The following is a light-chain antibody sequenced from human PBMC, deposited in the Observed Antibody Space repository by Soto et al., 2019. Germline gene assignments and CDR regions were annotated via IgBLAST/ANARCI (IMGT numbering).Light chain of an antibody. Sequence: EIVLTQSPDTLSLSPGERATLSCRASQSVSSSYLAWYQQKPGQAPRLLIFAASTRTTGIPDRFSGGGSGTDFTLTISGLEPEDFAVYFCQQYCSSPYTFGQGTKLEIK. CDR2: AAS. J-gene: IGKJ2*01. CDR3: QQYCSSPYT. V-gene: IGKV3-20*01. CDR1: QSVSSSY.